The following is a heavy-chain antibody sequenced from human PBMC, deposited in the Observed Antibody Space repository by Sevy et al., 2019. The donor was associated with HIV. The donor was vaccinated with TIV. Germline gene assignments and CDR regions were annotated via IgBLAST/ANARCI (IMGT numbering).Heavy chain of an antibody. CDR2: ISYHGRNK. D-gene: IGHD3-9*01. CDR3: AKDFTGYNGMDV. Sequence: GGSLRLSCVASGFTFGSYGMLWVRQAPGKGLEWVAVISYHGRNKFYGDSVEGRFTISRDNSKKTLYLQMNSLRIEDTAMYYCAKDFTGYNGMDVWGQGTMVTVSS. J-gene: IGHJ6*02. CDR1: GFTFGSYG. V-gene: IGHV3-30*18.